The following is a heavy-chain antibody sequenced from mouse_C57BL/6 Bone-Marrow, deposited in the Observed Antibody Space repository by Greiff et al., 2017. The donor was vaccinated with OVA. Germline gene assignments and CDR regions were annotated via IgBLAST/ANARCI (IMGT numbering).Heavy chain of an antibody. CDR1: GFNIKDDY. Sequence: VQLQQSGAELVRPGASVKLSCTASGFNIKDDYMHWVKQRPEQGLEWIGWIDPENGATEYASKFQGKATITADTSSNTAYLQLSSLTSEDTAVYYCTTAASWFAYWGQGTLVTVSA. CDR2: IDPENGAT. CDR3: TTAASWFAY. V-gene: IGHV14-4*01. J-gene: IGHJ3*01. D-gene: IGHD3-3*01.